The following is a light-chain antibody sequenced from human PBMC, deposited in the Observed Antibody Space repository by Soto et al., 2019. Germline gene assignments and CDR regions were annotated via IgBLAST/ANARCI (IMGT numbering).Light chain of an antibody. Sequence: EILFTQSPGTLSLSPGERATLSCRASQSVASNYLAWYQQRPGQATRVIIYGASTRADGIPDRFSGSGSGTDFTLTITRLEPEDFAFYYCQQYNNWHPWTFGQGTKVDIK. CDR3: QQYNNWHPWT. CDR1: QSVASNY. V-gene: IGKV3-20*01. J-gene: IGKJ1*01. CDR2: GAS.